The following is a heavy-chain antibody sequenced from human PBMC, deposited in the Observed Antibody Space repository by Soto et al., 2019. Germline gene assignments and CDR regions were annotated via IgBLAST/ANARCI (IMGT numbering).Heavy chain of an antibody. CDR1: GFLFSRFG. Sequence: QMQLEESGGGVVQPGTSLRLSCGASGFLFSRFGMHWVRQAPGKGLEWVAVKVNHGGSTGYADSVRGRFTISRDNSRNTLFLETSSLRVEDTATYDCVRDDEYDDNGLVHWGQGTLVTVSS. CDR2: KVNHGGST. J-gene: IGHJ4*02. CDR3: VRDDEYDDNGLVH. V-gene: IGHV3-33*01. D-gene: IGHD1-1*01.